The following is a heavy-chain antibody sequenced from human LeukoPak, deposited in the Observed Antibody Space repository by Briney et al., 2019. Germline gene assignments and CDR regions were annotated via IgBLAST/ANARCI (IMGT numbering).Heavy chain of an antibody. D-gene: IGHD3-9*01. J-gene: IGHJ6*03. Sequence: GASVKVSCKASGGTFSSYAISWVRQAPGQGLEWMGGIIPIVGTANYAQKFQGRVTITADESTSTAYMELSSLRSEDTAVYYCARGPSLRYFDWLLPDYYYYYYMDVWGKGTTVTVSS. CDR1: GGTFSSYA. V-gene: IGHV1-69*13. CDR3: ARGPSLRYFDWLLPDYYYYYYMDV. CDR2: IIPIVGTA.